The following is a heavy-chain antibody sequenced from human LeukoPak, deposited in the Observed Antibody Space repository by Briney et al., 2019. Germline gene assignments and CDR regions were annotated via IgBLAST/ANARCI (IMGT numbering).Heavy chain of an antibody. V-gene: IGHV1-18*01. Sequence: ASVKVSCKTSGYTFTNYGISWVRQAPGQGLEWMGWVGTSNPHTNYAPKFRGRVIMTMDTSTTTAYLEMRSLTSDDTAVYYCARDRFLWGLGNWFDLWGQGTLVTVTS. CDR3: ARDRFLWGLGNWFDL. CDR1: GYTFTNYG. D-gene: IGHD3-3*01. J-gene: IGHJ5*02. CDR2: VGTSNPHT.